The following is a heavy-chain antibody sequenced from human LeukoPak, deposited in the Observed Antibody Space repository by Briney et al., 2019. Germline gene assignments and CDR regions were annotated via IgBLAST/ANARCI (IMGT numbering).Heavy chain of an antibody. CDR2: ISYDGSNK. V-gene: IGHV3-30*18. J-gene: IGHJ4*02. Sequence: PGGSLRLSCAASGFTFSSYGMHWVRQAPGKGLEWVAVISYDGSNKYYADSVKGRFTISRDNSKNTLYLQMNSLRAEDTAVYYCAKDGSGYFGYFDYWGQGTLVTVSS. CDR3: AKDGSGYFGYFDY. CDR1: GFTFSSYG. D-gene: IGHD3-22*01.